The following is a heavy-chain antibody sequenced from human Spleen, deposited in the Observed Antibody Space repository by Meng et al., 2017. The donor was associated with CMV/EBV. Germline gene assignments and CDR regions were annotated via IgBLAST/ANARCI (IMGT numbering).Heavy chain of an antibody. CDR3: ATSRYSGGWYTAFVD. D-gene: IGHD6-19*01. CDR2: IYYSGST. J-gene: IGHJ4*02. Sequence: GSLRLSCTVSGGSISSSSYYWGWIRQPPGKGLEWIGSIYYSGSTYYNPSLKSRVTISVDTSKNQFSLKLTSVTAADTAVYYCATSRYSGGWYTAFVDWGLGTLVTVSS. V-gene: IGHV4-39*07. CDR1: GGSISSSSYY.